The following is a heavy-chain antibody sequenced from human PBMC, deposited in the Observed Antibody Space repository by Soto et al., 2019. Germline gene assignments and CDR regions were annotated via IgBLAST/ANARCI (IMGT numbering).Heavy chain of an antibody. CDR1: AGTFSSYA. D-gene: IGHD3-3*01. CDR2: TIPIFGTA. J-gene: IGHJ6*04. V-gene: IGHV1-69*06. Sequence: QVQLVQSGAEVKKPGSSVKVSCKASAGTFSSYAISWVRLAPGQRLEWMGGTIPIFGTANYAHKFHGRVTITADKYTSTADMEASSLRSEDTAVYYCASPTREWLPPARDCCYGMDVWGKGPKVTVSS. CDR3: ASPTREWLPPARDCCYGMDV.